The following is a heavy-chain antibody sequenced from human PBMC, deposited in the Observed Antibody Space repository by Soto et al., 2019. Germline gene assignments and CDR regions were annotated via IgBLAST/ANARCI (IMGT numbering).Heavy chain of an antibody. CDR3: ARVGGHTVTNDY. V-gene: IGHV4-31*03. Sequence: SETLSLTCTVSGGSISSGGYYWSWIRQHPGKGLEWIGYIFYSGTTYYNPSLKSRVTISVDTSKNQFSLKLSSVTAADTAMYYCARVGGHTVTNDYWSQGTLVTVSS. CDR1: GGSISSGGYY. J-gene: IGHJ4*02. CDR2: IFYSGTT. D-gene: IGHD4-17*01.